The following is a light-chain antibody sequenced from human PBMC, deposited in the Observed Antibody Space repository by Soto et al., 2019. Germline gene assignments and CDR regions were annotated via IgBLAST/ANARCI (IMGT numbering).Light chain of an antibody. V-gene: IGKV3-11*01. Sequence: EIVLTQSPATLSLSPGERATLSCRASQSVSSYLAWYQQKPGQAPRLLIYDASNRATGIPARFSGSGSGTDLTLTISRLEPEDFAVYYCQQRSNWPRLTFGGGTKVEIK. CDR3: QQRSNWPRLT. CDR1: QSVSSY. CDR2: DAS. J-gene: IGKJ4*01.